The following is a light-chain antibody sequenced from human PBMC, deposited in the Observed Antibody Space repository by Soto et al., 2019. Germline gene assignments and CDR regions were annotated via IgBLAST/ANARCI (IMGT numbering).Light chain of an antibody. CDR1: QGISSY. CDR2: AAS. J-gene: IGKJ4*01. V-gene: IGKV1-8*01. Sequence: AIRMTQSPSSLSASTGDRVTITCRASQGISSYLAWYQQKPGKAPKLLIYAASTLQSGVPSRFSGSGSGTDFTLTISGLQSEDFETYYCQQYYSYPLTFGGGNKGEIK. CDR3: QQYYSYPLT.